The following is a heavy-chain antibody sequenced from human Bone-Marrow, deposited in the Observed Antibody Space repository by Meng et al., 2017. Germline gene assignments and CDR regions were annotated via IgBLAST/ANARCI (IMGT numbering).Heavy chain of an antibody. CDR3: ARGGLT. V-gene: IGHV1-2*06. D-gene: IGHD2-8*01. Sequence: QVQLVQSGDEVKKPGASVKVSCKASGHTVPTYWRPWVRRAPGQGLEWMGRINPKSGDTHYAQRFQGRVTMTGDTSISTAYMELGSLRSEDTAVYYCARGGLTWGQGTLVTVSS. CDR2: INPKSGDT. J-gene: IGHJ5*02. CDR1: GHTVPTYW.